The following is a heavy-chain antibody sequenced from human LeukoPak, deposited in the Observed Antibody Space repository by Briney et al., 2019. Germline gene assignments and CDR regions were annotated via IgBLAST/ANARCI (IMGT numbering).Heavy chain of an antibody. J-gene: IGHJ5*02. Sequence: SQTLSLTCAISGDSVSSTSAAWSWIRQSPSRGLEWLGRTYFRSKWLNQYALSVKSRITVNSDTSRNQFSLQSNSVTPEDAAVYYCARGGNYSFDPWGQGTLVTVSS. D-gene: IGHD1-26*01. V-gene: IGHV6-1*01. CDR2: TYFRSKWLN. CDR3: ARGGNYSFDP. CDR1: GDSVSSTSAA.